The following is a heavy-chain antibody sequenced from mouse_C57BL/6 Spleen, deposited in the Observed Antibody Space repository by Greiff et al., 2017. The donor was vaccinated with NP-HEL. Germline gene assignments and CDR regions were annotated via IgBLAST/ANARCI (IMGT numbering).Heavy chain of an antibody. Sequence: EVQLQQSGPELVKPGDSVKISCKASGYSFTGYFMNWVMQSHGKSLEWIGRINPYNGDTFYNQKFKGKATLTVDKSSSTAHMELRSLTSEDSAVYYCARLDGSYAMDYWGQGTSVTVSS. D-gene: IGHD1-1*01. CDR3: ARLDGSYAMDY. J-gene: IGHJ4*01. V-gene: IGHV1-20*01. CDR1: GYSFTGYF. CDR2: INPYNGDT.